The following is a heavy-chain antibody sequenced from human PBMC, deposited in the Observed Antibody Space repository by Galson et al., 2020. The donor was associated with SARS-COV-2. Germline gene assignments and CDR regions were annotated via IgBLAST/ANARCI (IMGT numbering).Heavy chain of an antibody. V-gene: IGHV3-7*04. CDR1: SFRFRNYW. CDR3: ARDRTVVTRYWYFDL. D-gene: IGHD2-21*02. CDR2: IKHDGSEE. Sequence: GESLKISCAASSFRFRNYWMSWVRQAPGKGLEWVANIKHDGSEEYYVDSVKGRFTISRDNANNSVYLEMRGLRAEDTAVYYCARDRTVVTRYWYFDLWGRGTLVSVSS. J-gene: IGHJ2*01.